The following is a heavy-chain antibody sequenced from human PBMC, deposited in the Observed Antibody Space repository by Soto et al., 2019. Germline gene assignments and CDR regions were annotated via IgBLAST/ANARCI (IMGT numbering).Heavy chain of an antibody. CDR1: GYTFTSYY. CDR3: AREVEAGYSYGYGAFDI. Sequence: ASVKVSCKASGYTFTSYYMHWVRQAPGQGLEWMGIINPSGGSTSYAQKFQGRVTMTRDTSTSTVCMELSSLRSEDTAMYYRAREVEAGYSYGYGAFDIWGQGTMVTVSS. CDR2: INPSGGST. J-gene: IGHJ3*02. D-gene: IGHD5-18*01. V-gene: IGHV1-46*01.